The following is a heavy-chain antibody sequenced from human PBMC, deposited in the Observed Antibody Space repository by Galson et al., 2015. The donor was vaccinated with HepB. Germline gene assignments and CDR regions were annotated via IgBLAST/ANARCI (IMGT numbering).Heavy chain of an antibody. CDR3: ARPYSTSQYSGSYLY. D-gene: IGHD1-26*01. CDR1: GFTFRSYW. CDR2: IKEDESER. J-gene: IGHJ4*02. Sequence: LRLSCAASGFTFRSYWMNWVRQAPGKGLEWVAKIKEDESERYYVDSVEGRFTISRDNTKSSVYLQMDNLRAEDTAVYYCARPYSTSQYSGSYLYWGQGTLVTVSS. V-gene: IGHV3-7*01.